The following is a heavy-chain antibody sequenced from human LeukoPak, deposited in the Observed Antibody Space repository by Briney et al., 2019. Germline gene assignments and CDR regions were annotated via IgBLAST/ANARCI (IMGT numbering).Heavy chain of an antibody. CDR3: AKDDAWLRYQY. CDR2: IYSGGST. D-gene: IGHD3-9*01. CDR1: GFTVSSSY. V-gene: IGHV3-53*01. J-gene: IGHJ4*02. Sequence: GGSLRLSCAASGFTVSSSYMSWVRQAPGKGLEWVSVIYSGGSTYYADSVKGRFTISRDNSKNTLDLQMNSLRAEDTAVYYCAKDDAWLRYQYWGQGTLVTVSS.